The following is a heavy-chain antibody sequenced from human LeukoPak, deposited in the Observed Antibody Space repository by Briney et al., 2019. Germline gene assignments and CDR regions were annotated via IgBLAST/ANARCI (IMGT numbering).Heavy chain of an antibody. Sequence: SVKVSCKASGGTFSSYAISWVRQAPGQGREGMGGIIPIFGTANYAQKFQGRVTITTDESTSTAYMELSSLRSEDTAVYYCASPQNGYSYGYYWGQGTLVTVSS. CDR2: IIPIFGTA. J-gene: IGHJ4*02. V-gene: IGHV1-69*05. CDR3: ASPQNGYSYGYY. D-gene: IGHD5-18*01. CDR1: GGTFSSYA.